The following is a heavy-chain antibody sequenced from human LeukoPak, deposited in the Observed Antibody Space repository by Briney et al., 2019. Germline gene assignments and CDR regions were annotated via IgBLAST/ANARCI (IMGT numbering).Heavy chain of an antibody. CDR1: GDSLSSNTAA. D-gene: IGHD6-19*01. J-gene: IGHJ5*02. CDR2: TYYRSKWYN. CDR3: ARSRQWLNWFDP. V-gene: IGHV6-1*01. Sequence: SQTLSLTCAISGDSLSSNTAAWTWIRQSPSRDLEWLGRTYYRSKWYNDYAVSVKSRITINPDTSKNQFSLQLNSVTPEDTAVYYCARSRQWLNWFDPWGQGTLVTVSS.